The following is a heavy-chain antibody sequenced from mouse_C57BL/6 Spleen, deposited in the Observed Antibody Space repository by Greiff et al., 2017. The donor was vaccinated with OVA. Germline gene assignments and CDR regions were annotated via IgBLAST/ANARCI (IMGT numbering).Heavy chain of an antibody. Sequence: VQLQQSGPELVKPGASVKISCKASGYTFTDYYMNWVKQSHGKSLEWIGDINPNNGGTSYNQKFKGKATLTVDKSSSTAYMELRSLTAEESAVYYSAKTVYYFDYWGQGTTLTVSS. D-gene: IGHD4-1*01. V-gene: IGHV1-26*01. CDR1: GYTFTDYY. J-gene: IGHJ2*01. CDR3: AKTVYYFDY. CDR2: INPNNGGT.